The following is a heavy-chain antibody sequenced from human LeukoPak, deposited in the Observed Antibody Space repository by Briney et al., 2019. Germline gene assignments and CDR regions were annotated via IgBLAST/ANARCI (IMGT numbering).Heavy chain of an antibody. J-gene: IGHJ4*02. D-gene: IGHD3-3*02. Sequence: SETLSLTCAVYGGSFSGYYWSWIRQPPGKGLEWIGSIYYSGSTYYNPSLKSRVTISVDTSKNQFSLKLSSVTAADTAVYYCASQDTLGYFDYWGQGTLVTVSS. CDR3: ASQDTLGYFDY. V-gene: IGHV4-34*01. CDR2: IYYSGST. CDR1: GGSFSGYY.